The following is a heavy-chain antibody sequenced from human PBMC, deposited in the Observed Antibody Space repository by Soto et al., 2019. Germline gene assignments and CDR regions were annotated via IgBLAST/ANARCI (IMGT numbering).Heavy chain of an antibody. CDR3: ARTLVAGDAFDI. D-gene: IGHD6-19*01. CDR1: GGSISSSSYY. Sequence: QLQLQESGPGLVKPSETLSLTCTVSGGSISSSSYYWGWIRQPPGKGLEWIGSIYYSGSTYYNPSLKSRVTISVDTFKDQFSLKLGSVTAADTAVYYCARTLVAGDAFDIWGQGTMVTVSS. V-gene: IGHV4-39*01. J-gene: IGHJ3*02. CDR2: IYYSGST.